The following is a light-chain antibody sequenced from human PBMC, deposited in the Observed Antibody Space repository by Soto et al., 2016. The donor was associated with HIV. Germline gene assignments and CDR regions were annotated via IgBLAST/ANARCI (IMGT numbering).Light chain of an antibody. CDR1: SLRSYY. V-gene: IGLV3-19*01. Sequence: SSELTQDPAVSVALGQTVRITCQGDSLRSYYASWYQQKPGQAPVLVIYGKNNRPSGIPDRFSGSSSGNTAPLTITGAQAEDEADYYCNSRDSSDNHWVFGGGTKLTVL. CDR2: GKN. CDR3: NSRDSSDNHWV. J-gene: IGLJ3*02.